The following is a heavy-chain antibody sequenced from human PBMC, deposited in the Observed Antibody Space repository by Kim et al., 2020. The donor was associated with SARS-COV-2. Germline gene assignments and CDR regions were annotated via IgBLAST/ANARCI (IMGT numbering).Heavy chain of an antibody. D-gene: IGHD6-25*01. Sequence: GGSLRLSCAASGFTFSTYGTHWVRQAPGKGLEWVAVISNDGSDTYYADSVKGRFTISRDNTKNTLYLQMNSLRAEDTAVYYCAKDYLGGSSTFDYWGRGTLVTVSS. J-gene: IGHJ4*02. CDR3: AKDYLGGSSTFDY. CDR1: GFTFSTYG. CDR2: ISNDGSDT. V-gene: IGHV3-30*18.